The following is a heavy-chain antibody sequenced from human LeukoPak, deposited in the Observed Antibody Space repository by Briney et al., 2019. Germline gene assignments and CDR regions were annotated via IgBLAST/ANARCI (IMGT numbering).Heavy chain of an antibody. J-gene: IGHJ4*02. V-gene: IGHV3-23*01. CDR2: ISGSGGST. D-gene: IGHD4-17*01. Sequence: GGSLRLSCAASGFTFSSYAMSWVRQAPGEGREWVSAISGSGGSTYYADSVKGRFTISRDNSKNTLYLQMNSLRAEDTAVYYCAKAPVPYGDYGYFDYWGQGTLVTVSS. CDR1: GFTFSSYA. CDR3: AKAPVPYGDYGYFDY.